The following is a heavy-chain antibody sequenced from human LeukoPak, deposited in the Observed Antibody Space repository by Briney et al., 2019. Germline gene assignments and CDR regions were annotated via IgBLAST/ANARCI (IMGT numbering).Heavy chain of an antibody. CDR2: IKQDGSEK. CDR3: ARDWLRYFDWIPLDY. CDR1: GFTFSSYW. V-gene: IGHV3-7*01. D-gene: IGHD3-9*01. J-gene: IGHJ4*02. Sequence: GGSLRLSCAASGFTFSSYWMSWVRQAPGKWLEWVANIKQDGSEKYYVDSVKGRFTISRDSAKNSLYLQMNSLRAEDTAVYYCARDWLRYFDWIPLDYWGQGTLVTVSS.